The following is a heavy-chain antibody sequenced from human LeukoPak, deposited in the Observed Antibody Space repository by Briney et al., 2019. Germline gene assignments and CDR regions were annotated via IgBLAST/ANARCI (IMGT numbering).Heavy chain of an antibody. CDR1: GYTFTSYY. Sequence: ASVKVSCKASGYTFTSYYMHWVRQAPGQGLEWMGIINPSGGSTSYAQKFQGRVTMTRDMSTSTVYMELSSLRSEDTAVYYCAREAYGSGRNNAFDIWGQGTMVTVSS. CDR2: INPSGGST. V-gene: IGHV1-46*01. J-gene: IGHJ3*02. CDR3: AREAYGSGRNNAFDI. D-gene: IGHD3-10*01.